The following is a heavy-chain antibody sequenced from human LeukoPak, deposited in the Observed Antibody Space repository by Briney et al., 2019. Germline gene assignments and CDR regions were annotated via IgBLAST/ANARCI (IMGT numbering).Heavy chain of an antibody. CDR1: GFTFSSYA. CDR2: ISYDGSNK. Sequence: SGGSLRLSCAASGFTFSSYAMRWVRQAPGKGLEWVAVISYDGSNKYYADSVKGRFTISRDNSKNTLYLQMNSLRAEDTAVYYCARGMLPGDFDYWGQGTLVTVSS. J-gene: IGHJ4*02. D-gene: IGHD2-15*01. CDR3: ARGMLPGDFDY. V-gene: IGHV3-30-3*01.